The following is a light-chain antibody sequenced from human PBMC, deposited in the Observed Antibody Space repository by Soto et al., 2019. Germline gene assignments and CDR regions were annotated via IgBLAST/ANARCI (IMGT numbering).Light chain of an antibody. J-gene: IGLJ1*01. CDR1: SNDVVGYNY. CDR3: SSYTSSNTHV. V-gene: IGLV2-14*01. Sequence: QSALTEPASVSGSPGQSMTISCTGTSNDVVGYNYVSWYQQDPGKAPKLMIYDVSNRPSGVSSRFSASKPGYTASLTNSRLQSEDAADYYCSSYTSSNTHVFGTGTKLTVL. CDR2: DVS.